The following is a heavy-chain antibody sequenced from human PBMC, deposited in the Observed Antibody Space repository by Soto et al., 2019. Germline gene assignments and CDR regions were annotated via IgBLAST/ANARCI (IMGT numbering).Heavy chain of an antibody. V-gene: IGHV3-23*01. D-gene: IGHD3-9*01. CDR3: AKVVNGSTADPYYDILTGLDD. CDR1: GFTFSSYA. J-gene: IGHJ4*02. Sequence: GGSLRLSCAASGFTFSSYAMSWVRQAPGKGLEWVSAISGSGGSTYYADSVKGRFTISRDNSKNTLYLQMYSLRAEDTAVYYCAKVVNGSTADPYYDILTGLDDWGQGTLVKVSA. CDR2: ISGSGGST.